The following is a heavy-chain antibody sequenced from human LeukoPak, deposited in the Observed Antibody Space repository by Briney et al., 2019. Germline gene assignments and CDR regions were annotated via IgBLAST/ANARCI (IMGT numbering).Heavy chain of an antibody. CDR1: GDSVSSNSAA. CDR2: TYYRSKWYN. V-gene: IGHV6-1*01. J-gene: IGHJ3*02. Sequence: SQTLSLTCAISGDSVSSNSAAWNWIRQSPSRGLEWLGRTYYRSKWYNDYAVSVKSRITINPDTSKNQFSLQLNSVTPEDTAVYYCARDLTPHPYSSSWTDAFDIWGQGTMVTVSS. D-gene: IGHD6-13*01. CDR3: ARDLTPHPYSSSWTDAFDI.